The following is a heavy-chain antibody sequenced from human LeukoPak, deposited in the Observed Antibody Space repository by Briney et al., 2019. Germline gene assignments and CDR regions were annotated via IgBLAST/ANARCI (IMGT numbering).Heavy chain of an antibody. Sequence: ASVKVSCKASEYTFTGYYMHWVRQAPGQGLEGMGWINPNSGGANYAQKFQGRVTMTRDTSISTAYMELSRLRSDDTAVYYCARGVYYSRSSWSDYWGQGTLVTVSS. CDR1: EYTFTGYY. J-gene: IGHJ4*02. CDR3: ARGVYYSRSSWSDY. D-gene: IGHD2-8*01. CDR2: INPNSGGA. V-gene: IGHV1-2*02.